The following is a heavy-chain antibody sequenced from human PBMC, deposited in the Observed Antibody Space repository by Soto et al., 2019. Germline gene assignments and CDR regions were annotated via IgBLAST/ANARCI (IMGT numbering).Heavy chain of an antibody. CDR3: TTDPPMRPRDIVVVPVSEGWFDP. CDR2: IKSKTDGGTT. Sequence: GGSLRLSCAASGFTFSNAWMSWVRQAPGKGLEWVGRIKSKTDGGTTDYAAPVKGRFTISRDDSKNTLYLQMNSLKTEDTAVYYCTTDPPMRPRDIVVVPVSEGWFDPWGQGTLVTVSS. CDR1: GFTFSNAW. J-gene: IGHJ5*02. D-gene: IGHD2-2*01. V-gene: IGHV3-15*01.